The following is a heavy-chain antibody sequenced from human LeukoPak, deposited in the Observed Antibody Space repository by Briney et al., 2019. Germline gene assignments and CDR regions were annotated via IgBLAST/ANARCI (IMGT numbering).Heavy chain of an antibody. Sequence: LGTLSLTPTLSLVSITSYYWSWIGQAAGPGREWIGRIYTSGSTNYNPSLKSRVTMSVDTSKNQFSLNLSSVTAADTAVYYCARAGIAVGGTLYYYYMDVWGKGTTVTISS. J-gene: IGHJ6*03. CDR1: LVSITSYY. V-gene: IGHV4-4*07. D-gene: IGHD6-19*01. CDR3: ARAGIAVGGTLYYYYMDV. CDR2: IYTSGST.